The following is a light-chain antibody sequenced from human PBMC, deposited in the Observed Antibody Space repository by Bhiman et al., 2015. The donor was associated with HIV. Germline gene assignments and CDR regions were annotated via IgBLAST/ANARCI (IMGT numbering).Light chain of an antibody. CDR1: SSDIGDYNY. V-gene: IGLV2-11*01. J-gene: IGLJ3*02. CDR2: DVS. CDR3: QSYDSSLSGWV. Sequence: QSALTQPASVSGSPGQSVTISCIGTSSDIGDYNYVSWYQQHPGKAPKVLIHDVSKRPSGVPDRFSGSKSGNTASLTISGLQAEDEADYYCQSYDSSLSGWVFGGGTKLTVL.